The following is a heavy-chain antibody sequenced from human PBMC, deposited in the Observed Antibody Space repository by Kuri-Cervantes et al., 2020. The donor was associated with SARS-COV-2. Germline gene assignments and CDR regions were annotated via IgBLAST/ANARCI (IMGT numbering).Heavy chain of an antibody. CDR3: ARGGWRTYYYYYMDV. CDR2: INPNSGGT. D-gene: IGHD6-19*01. J-gene: IGHJ6*03. Sequence: ASVKVSCKASGYTFTGYYMHWVRQAPGQGLEWMGWINPNSGGTNYAQKFQGRVTMTRDTSISTAYMELSSLRSEDTAVYYCARGGWRTYYYYYMDVWGKGTTVTVSS. CDR1: GYTFTGYY. V-gene: IGHV1-2*02.